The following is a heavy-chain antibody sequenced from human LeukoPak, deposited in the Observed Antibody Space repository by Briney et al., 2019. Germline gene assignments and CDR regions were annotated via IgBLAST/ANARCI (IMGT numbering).Heavy chain of an antibody. D-gene: IGHD1-26*01. J-gene: IGHJ6*02. CDR3: VKVGATGFYYYYGMDV. CDR2: ISYDGSNK. Sequence: PGRSLRLSCAASGFTFSSYGMRWVRQAPGKGLEWVAVISYDGSNKYYVDSVKGRFTISRDNSKNTLYLQMNSLRAEDTAVYYCVKVGATGFYYYYGMDVWGQGTTVTVSS. CDR1: GFTFSSYG. V-gene: IGHV3-30*18.